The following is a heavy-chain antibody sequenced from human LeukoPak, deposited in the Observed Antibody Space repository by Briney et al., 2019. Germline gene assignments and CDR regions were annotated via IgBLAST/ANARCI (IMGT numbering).Heavy chain of an antibody. D-gene: IGHD1-26*01. CDR3: ANWRRVGATTFDY. J-gene: IGHJ4*02. CDR2: ISGSGGST. Sequence: PGGSLRLSCAASGFTFSSYAMSWVRQAPGKGLEWVSAISGSGGSTYYADTVKGRFTISRDNSKNTLYLQMNSLRAEDTAVYYCANWRRVGATTFDYWGQGTLVTVSS. V-gene: IGHV3-23*01. CDR1: GFTFSSYA.